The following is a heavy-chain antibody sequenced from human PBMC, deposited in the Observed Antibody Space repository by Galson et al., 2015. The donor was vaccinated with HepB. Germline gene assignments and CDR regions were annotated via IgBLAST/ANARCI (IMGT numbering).Heavy chain of an antibody. V-gene: IGHV3-21*01. CDR3: ARALSLGTGHAFDI. CDR2: ITSSGTYI. CDR1: GFTFSGYT. D-gene: IGHD7-27*01. J-gene: IGHJ3*02. Sequence: SLRLSCAASGFTFSGYTMHWVRQAPGKGLEWVSSITSSGTYIYYVDSVKGRFTISRDNAKNSLYLQMHSLRAEDTSVYYCARALSLGTGHAFDIWGQGTMVIVSS.